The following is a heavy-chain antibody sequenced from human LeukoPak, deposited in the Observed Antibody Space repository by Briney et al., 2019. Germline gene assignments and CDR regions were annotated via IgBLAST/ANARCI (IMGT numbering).Heavy chain of an antibody. Sequence: SETLSLTCTVSGGSISSSSYYWGWIRQPPGKGLEWIGSIYYSGSTYYNPSLKSRVTISVDTSKNQFSLKLSSVTAADTAVYYCASHFAGYQWPYYFDYWGQGTLVTVSS. CDR2: IYYSGST. V-gene: IGHV4-39*01. D-gene: IGHD6-19*01. CDR3: ASHFAGYQWPYYFDY. CDR1: GGSISSSSYY. J-gene: IGHJ4*02.